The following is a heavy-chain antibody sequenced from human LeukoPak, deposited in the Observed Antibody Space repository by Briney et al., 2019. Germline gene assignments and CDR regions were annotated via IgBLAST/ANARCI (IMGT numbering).Heavy chain of an antibody. CDR1: GFTFSSYGFTFSRYG. D-gene: IGHD1-1*01. V-gene: IGHV3-23*01. CDR3: AKDTNWNDEAFDY. CDR2: ISGSGVSA. J-gene: IGHJ4*02. Sequence: GGSLRLSCAAAGFTFSSYGFTFSRYGMSWFRQAPGKGLEWVSAISGSGVSAYYADSVKGRFTISRDNSKNTLYLQMNSLRAEDTAVYYCAKDTNWNDEAFDYWGQGTLVTVSS.